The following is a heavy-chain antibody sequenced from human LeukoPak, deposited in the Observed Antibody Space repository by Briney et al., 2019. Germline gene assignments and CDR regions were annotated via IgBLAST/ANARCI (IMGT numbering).Heavy chain of an antibody. CDR3: ARSDICSSTSCFWDY. J-gene: IGHJ4*02. CDR2: IYYSGST. D-gene: IGHD2-2*01. Sequence: SETLSLTCTVTGGSISSSSYYWGWIRQPPGKGLEWIGSIYYSGSTYYNPSLKSRVTISVDTSKNQFSLKLSSVTAADTAVYYCARSDICSSTSCFWDYWGQGTLVTVSS. CDR1: GGSISSSSYY. V-gene: IGHV4-39*01.